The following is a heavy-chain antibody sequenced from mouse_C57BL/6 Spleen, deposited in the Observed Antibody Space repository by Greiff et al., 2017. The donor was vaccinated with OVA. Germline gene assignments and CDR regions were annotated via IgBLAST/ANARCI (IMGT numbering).Heavy chain of an antibody. J-gene: IGHJ3*01. CDR1: GFTFSDYG. V-gene: IGHV5-17*01. CDR3: ARTGFAY. CDR2: ISRGSSTI. Sequence: EVKLVESGGGLVKPGGSLTLSCAASGFTFSDYGMHWVRQAPEKGLEWVAYISRGSSTIYYADTVKGRFTSSRDNDKSTLFLQMSSVRSEDTGMYYCARTGFAYWGQGTLVTVSA.